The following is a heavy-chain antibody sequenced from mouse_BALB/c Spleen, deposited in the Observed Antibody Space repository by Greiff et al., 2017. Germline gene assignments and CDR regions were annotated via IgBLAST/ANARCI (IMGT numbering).Heavy chain of an antibody. CDR1: GFTFSSYA. CDR2: ISSGGST. D-gene: IGHD2-1*01. J-gene: IGHJ2*01. Sequence: DVMLVESGGGLVKPGGSLKLSCAASGFTFSSYAMSWVRQTPEKRLEWVASISSGGSTYYPDSVKGRFTISRDNARNILYLQMSSLRSEDTAMYYCAVYGNYFDYWGQGTTLTVSS. CDR3: AVYGNYFDY. V-gene: IGHV5-6-5*01.